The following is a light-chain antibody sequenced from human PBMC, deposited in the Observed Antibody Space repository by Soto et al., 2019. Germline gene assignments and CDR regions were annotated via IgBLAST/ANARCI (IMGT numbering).Light chain of an antibody. CDR1: QSVSSTY. CDR3: QHYGSSAWT. V-gene: IGKV3-20*01. Sequence: EIVLTQSPGTLSLSPGERATLSCRASQSVSSTYLAWYQQKPGQAPRLLIYGASSRATGIPDRFSGSGSGTAFTLTISRLEPEDFAVYYCQHYGSSAWTFGQGTKVEIK. CDR2: GAS. J-gene: IGKJ1*01.